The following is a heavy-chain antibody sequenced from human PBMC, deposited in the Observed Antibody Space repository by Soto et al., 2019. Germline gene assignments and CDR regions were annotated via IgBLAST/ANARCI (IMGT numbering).Heavy chain of an antibody. V-gene: IGHV1-69*16. J-gene: IGHJ5*02. D-gene: IGHD3-16*01. CDR2: MIPIIGNA. Sequence: QVQLVQSGAEVKKPGSSVTVSCKASGGTFSSYTISWVRQAPGQGLEWMGGMIPIIGNANYAQKFQGRVTMTRNTSMSTAYMELSSLRSEDTAVYYCARLKQDYAVAWGQGTLVTVSS. CDR1: GGTFSSYT. CDR3: ARLKQDYAVA.